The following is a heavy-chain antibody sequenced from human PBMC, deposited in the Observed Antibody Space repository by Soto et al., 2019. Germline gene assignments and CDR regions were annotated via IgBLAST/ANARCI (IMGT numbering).Heavy chain of an antibody. CDR3: ARAAAQLWYSPGY. J-gene: IGHJ4*02. V-gene: IGHV4-31*03. CDR2: IYYSGST. D-gene: IGHD5-18*01. CDR1: GGSISSGGYY. Sequence: SETLSLTCTVSGGSISSGGYYWSWIRQHPGKGLEWIGYIYYSGSTYYNPSLKSRVTISVDTSKNQFSLKLSSVTAADTAVYYCARAAAQLWYSPGYWGQGTLVTVSS.